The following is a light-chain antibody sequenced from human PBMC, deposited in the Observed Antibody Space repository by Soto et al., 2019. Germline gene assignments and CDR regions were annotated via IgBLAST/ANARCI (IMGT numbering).Light chain of an antibody. CDR2: GNN. CDR1: SSNIGAGYD. J-gene: IGLJ2*01. CDR3: QSYDSSLSVVV. V-gene: IGLV1-40*01. Sequence: QSVLTQPPSVSGAPGQRVTISCTGSSSNIGAGYDVHWYQQLPGTAPKLLIYGNNNRPSGVPDRFSGFKSGTSAALAITGLQAEEEADYYCQSYDSSLSVVVFGGGTKLTVL.